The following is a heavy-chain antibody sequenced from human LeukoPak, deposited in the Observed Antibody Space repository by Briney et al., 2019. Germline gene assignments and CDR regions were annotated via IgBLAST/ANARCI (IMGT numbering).Heavy chain of an antibody. Sequence: GGSLRLSCAASGFTFSDYWMNWVRQAPGKGLEWVANINQDGSQKHYVDSVKGRFTISRDNAKNSMYLRMNSLRVEDTAVYYCARAMDYWGPGTLVTVSS. CDR3: ARAMDY. CDR1: GFTFSDYW. CDR2: INQDGSQK. J-gene: IGHJ4*02. V-gene: IGHV3-7*03.